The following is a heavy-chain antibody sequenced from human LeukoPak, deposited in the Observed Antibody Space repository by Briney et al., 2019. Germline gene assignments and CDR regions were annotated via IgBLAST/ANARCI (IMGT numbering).Heavy chain of an antibody. Sequence: PGGSLRLSCAASGFTFSSYAMSWVRQAPGKGLEWVSGISGSGDSTYYADSVKGRFTISRDNSKNTLYLQMNSLRAEDTAVYYCARRSGIAVAGAFVYWGQGTLVTVSS. J-gene: IGHJ4*02. CDR2: ISGSGDST. D-gene: IGHD6-19*01. V-gene: IGHV3-23*01. CDR3: ARRSGIAVAGAFVY. CDR1: GFTFSSYA.